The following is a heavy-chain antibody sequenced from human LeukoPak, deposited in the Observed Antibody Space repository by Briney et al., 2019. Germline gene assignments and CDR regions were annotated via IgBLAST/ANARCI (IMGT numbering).Heavy chain of an antibody. D-gene: IGHD3-22*01. Sequence: GGSLRLSCAASGFTFSSYGMHWVRQAPGKGLEWVAFIRYDGSNKYYADSVKGRFTISRDNSKNTLYLQMNSLRAEDTAVYYCARDRDSSGYYLFDYWGQGTLVTVSS. J-gene: IGHJ4*02. CDR3: ARDRDSSGYYLFDY. V-gene: IGHV3-30*02. CDR2: IRYDGSNK. CDR1: GFTFSSYG.